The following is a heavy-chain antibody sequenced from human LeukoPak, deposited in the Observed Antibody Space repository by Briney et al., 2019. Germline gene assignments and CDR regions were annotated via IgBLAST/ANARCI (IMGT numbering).Heavy chain of an antibody. V-gene: IGHV5-51*01. CDR2: ISPDDSDI. D-gene: IGHD1-26*01. CDR1: GYSFTTYW. Sequence: GQSLQISCKGSGYSFTTYWIAWVRQMPGRGLEWMGIISPDDSDIGYSPSFQGHVTISADKSISTAYLQWSSLQASDTAMYYCARHEGSGSYYSYWGQGTLVTVSS. CDR3: ARHEGSGSYYSY. J-gene: IGHJ4*02.